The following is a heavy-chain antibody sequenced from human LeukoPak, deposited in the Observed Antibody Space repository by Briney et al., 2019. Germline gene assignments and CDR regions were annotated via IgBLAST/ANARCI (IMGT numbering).Heavy chain of an antibody. CDR3: ARSCTNGVCYGY. D-gene: IGHD2-8*01. V-gene: IGHV5-51*01. Sequence: GDSLKTSCQASDYDSWIGWVRQVPGKRLEWMGMIYVRDSDSKHSPSFEGQVTFSADKSISTAYLQWSSLKASDTAMYYCARSCTNGVCYGYRGQGTLVTVSS. J-gene: IGHJ4*02. CDR2: IYVRDSDS. CDR1: DYDSW.